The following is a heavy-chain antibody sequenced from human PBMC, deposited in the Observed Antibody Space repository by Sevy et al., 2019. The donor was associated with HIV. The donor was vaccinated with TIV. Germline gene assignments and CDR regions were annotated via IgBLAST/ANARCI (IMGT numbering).Heavy chain of an antibody. V-gene: IGHV3-30-3*01. D-gene: IGHD2-15*01. J-gene: IGHJ1*01. CDR2: ISYDGSNK. Sequence: GGSLRLSCAASGFTFSSYAMHWVRQAPGKGLEWVAVISYDGSNKYYADSVKGRFTISRDNSKNTLYLQMNSLRAEDTAVYYCARDFHCSGGSCYSGHEYFQHWGQGTLVTVSS. CDR3: ARDFHCSGGSCYSGHEYFQH. CDR1: GFTFSSYA.